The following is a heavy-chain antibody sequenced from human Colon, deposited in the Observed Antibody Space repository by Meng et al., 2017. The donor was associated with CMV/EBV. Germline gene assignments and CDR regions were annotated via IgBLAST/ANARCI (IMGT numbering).Heavy chain of an antibody. CDR1: GFKFSESA. J-gene: IGHJ5*01. CDR2: ISGSGVTT. V-gene: IGHV3-23*01. CDR3: AKGLGEIGGSSNVYHSAADS. D-gene: IGHD3-16*01. Sequence: GESLKISCAASGFKFSESAMYWVRQASGKGLEWVAVISGSGVTTLYADSVKGRFTISRDNSKSTVYLQMNRLSGDDTAVYYCAKGLGEIGGSSNVYHSAADSWGQGTRVTVSS.